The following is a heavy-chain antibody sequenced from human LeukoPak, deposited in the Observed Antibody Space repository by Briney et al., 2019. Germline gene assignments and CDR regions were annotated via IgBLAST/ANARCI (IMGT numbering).Heavy chain of an antibody. Sequence: GGSLRLSCAASGFTFDDYTMHWVRQAPGKGLEWVSLISWDGGSTYYADSVKGRFTISRDNSKNSLYLQMNSLRAEDTALYYCAKDGKNYFDYWGQGTLVTVSS. CDR2: ISWDGGST. V-gene: IGHV3-43D*03. CDR3: AKDGKNYFDY. CDR1: GFTFDDYT. J-gene: IGHJ4*02.